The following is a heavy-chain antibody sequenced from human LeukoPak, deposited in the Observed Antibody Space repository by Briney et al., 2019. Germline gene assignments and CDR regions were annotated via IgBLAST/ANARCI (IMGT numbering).Heavy chain of an antibody. V-gene: IGHV4-59*11. CDR1: TDFFSSPY. D-gene: IGHD4-17*01. CDR3: ARDLVTVTKGYDI. J-gene: IGHJ3*02. Sequence: SETLSLTRAVSTDFFSSPYWTWIRQPPGKGREWIGYIPYIGSTSYNLSLKSRVTISIDTSKNQCSLKLRSVTAADTAVYYCARDLVTVTKGYDIWGQGTMVSVSS. CDR2: IPYIGST.